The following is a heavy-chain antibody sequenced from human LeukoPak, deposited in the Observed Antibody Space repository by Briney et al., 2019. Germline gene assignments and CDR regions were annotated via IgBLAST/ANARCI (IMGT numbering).Heavy chain of an antibody. CDR1: GGSFSGYY. J-gene: IGHJ3*02. D-gene: IGHD2-2*01. CDR2: ISSSSYI. V-gene: IGHV3-69-1*01. Sequence: ETLSLTCAVYGGSFSGYYWSWIRQPPGKGLEWVSSISSSSYIYYADSVKGRFTISRDNAKNSLYLQMNSLRAEDTAVYYCARDLGDIVVVPAANQAFDIWGQGTMVTVSS. CDR3: ARDLGDIVVVPAANQAFDI.